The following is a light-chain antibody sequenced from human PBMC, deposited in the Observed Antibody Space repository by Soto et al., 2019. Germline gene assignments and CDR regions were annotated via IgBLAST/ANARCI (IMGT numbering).Light chain of an antibody. J-gene: IGKJ1*01. CDR1: QSVSRY. Sequence: EVVLTQSPATLSLSAGERPTLSCRASQSVSRYLAWYKQKPGQAPRLLIYDASNRATGIPDRFSGSGSGTDFTLTISRLQPEDFEVYYCQHYYTSYTTFGQGTKVDIK. V-gene: IGKV3-11*01. CDR3: QHYYTSYTT. CDR2: DAS.